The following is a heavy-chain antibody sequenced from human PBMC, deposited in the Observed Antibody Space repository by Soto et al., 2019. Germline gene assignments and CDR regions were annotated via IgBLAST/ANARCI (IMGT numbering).Heavy chain of an antibody. CDR3: AKKFSYGSGTYLYYFDY. J-gene: IGHJ4*02. V-gene: IGHV3-53*01. Sequence: GGSLRLSCAASGFTVSSNYMSWVRQAPGKGLEWVSVIYSGGSTYYADSVKGRFTVSRDNSKNTLYLQMNSLRAEDTAVYYCAKKFSYGSGTYLYYFDYWGQGTLVTVSS. D-gene: IGHD3-10*01. CDR2: IYSGGST. CDR1: GFTVSSNY.